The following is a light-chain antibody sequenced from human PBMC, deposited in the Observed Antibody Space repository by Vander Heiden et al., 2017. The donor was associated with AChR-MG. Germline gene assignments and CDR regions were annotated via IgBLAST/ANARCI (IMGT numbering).Light chain of an antibody. CDR2: SNH. Sequence: QSVLTQPPSASGTPGQRVTIPRSGSSSNIGNNNANWSTHPSGTAPKLLIFSNHERPSGVPDRFSGSKSGTSASLAISGLQSEDESDYYCAAWDDSLNGAVYGGGTKLTVL. CDR1: SSNIGNNN. CDR3: AAWDDSLNGAV. J-gene: IGLJ3*02. V-gene: IGLV1-44*01.